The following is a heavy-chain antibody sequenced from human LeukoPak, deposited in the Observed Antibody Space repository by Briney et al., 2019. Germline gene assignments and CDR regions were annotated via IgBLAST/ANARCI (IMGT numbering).Heavy chain of an antibody. CDR2: IYYSGST. CDR1: GGSISSHY. D-gene: IGHD3-22*01. Sequence: SETLSLTCAVSGGSISSHYWSWIRQPPGKALEGSGYIYYSGSTNYDPSLKSRVTISVDTSKNQFSLKLSSVTAADSAVYYCARLYYYDSSGYDYWGQGTLVTVSS. V-gene: IGHV4-59*11. CDR3: ARLYYYDSSGYDY. J-gene: IGHJ4*02.